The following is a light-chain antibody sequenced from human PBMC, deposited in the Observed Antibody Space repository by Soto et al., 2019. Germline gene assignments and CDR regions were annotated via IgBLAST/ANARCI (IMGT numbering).Light chain of an antibody. J-gene: IGLJ2*01. CDR1: SSDVGGYNY. CDR2: EVS. V-gene: IGLV2-14*01. Sequence: QSALTQPASVSGSPGQSITISCTGTSSDVGGYNYVSWYQQHPGKAPKLMIYEVSNRPSGVSNRFSGSKSGNTASLTISGLQDEDEADYYCSSYTSSSTHVVFGGGTKLIVL. CDR3: SSYTSSSTHVV.